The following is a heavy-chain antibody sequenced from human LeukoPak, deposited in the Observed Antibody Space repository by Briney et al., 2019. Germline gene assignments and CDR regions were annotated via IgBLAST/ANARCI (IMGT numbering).Heavy chain of an antibody. J-gene: IGHJ4*02. V-gene: IGHV1-2*02. CDR1: GYTFTGYY. CDR3: ARGRSVGASGWKIDY. CDR2: INPNSGGT. D-gene: IGHD6-19*01. Sequence: ASVKVSCKASGYTFTGYYMHWVRQAPGQGLEWMGWINPNSGGTNYAQKFQGRVTMTRDTSISTAYMELSRLTSDDTAVYYCARGRSVGASGWKIDYWGQGNLVTVSS.